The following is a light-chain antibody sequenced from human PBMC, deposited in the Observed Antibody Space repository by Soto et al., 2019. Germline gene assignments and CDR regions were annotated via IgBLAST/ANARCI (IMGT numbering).Light chain of an antibody. CDR3: QQYGSSPTWT. Sequence: EIVLTQSPGTLSLSPGERATLSCRASQSVSSSYLAWYQQKPGQAPRLLIYGASSRATGIPDRFSGSGSGTGLTPAIRGLEPEDLAVYYCQQYGSSPTWTFGQGTKVEIK. V-gene: IGKV3-20*01. CDR1: QSVSSSY. J-gene: IGKJ1*01. CDR2: GAS.